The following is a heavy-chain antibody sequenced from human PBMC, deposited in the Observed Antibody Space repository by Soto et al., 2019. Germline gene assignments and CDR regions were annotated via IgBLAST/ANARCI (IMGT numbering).Heavy chain of an antibody. CDR3: ASSGSDYVENWFDP. V-gene: IGHV6-1*01. Sequence: XHTLSLTFAISGDSFSSNIAAWNWIRQSPSRGLEWLGRTYYRSKWYNDYAVSVKSRITINPDTSKNQFSLQLNSVTPEDTAVYYCASSGSDYVENWFDPWGQGTLVTVSS. CDR2: TYYRSKWYN. D-gene: IGHD5-12*01. CDR1: GDSFSSNIAA. J-gene: IGHJ5*02.